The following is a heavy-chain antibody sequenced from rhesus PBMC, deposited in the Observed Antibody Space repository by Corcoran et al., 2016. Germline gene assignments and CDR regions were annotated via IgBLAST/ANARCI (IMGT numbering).Heavy chain of an antibody. CDR1: GYSISSGYY. CDR2: ISGSSGST. D-gene: IGHD4-29*01. Sequence: QVQLQESGPGLVKPSETLSLTCAVSGYSISSGYYWGWIRQPPGKGLEYIGYISGSSGSTFYNPSLQSRVTILKDTSKNQFSLKLSSVTAADTAVYYCARPPYGSSYTDYWGQGVLVTVSS. CDR3: ARPPYGSSYTDY. V-gene: IGHV4-99*01. J-gene: IGHJ4*01.